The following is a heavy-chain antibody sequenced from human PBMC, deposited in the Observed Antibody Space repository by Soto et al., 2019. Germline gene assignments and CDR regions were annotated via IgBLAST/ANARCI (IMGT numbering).Heavy chain of an antibody. CDR3: ARVGAYSGYDVDY. D-gene: IGHD5-12*01. CDR2: INHSGST. CDR1: GGSFSGYY. V-gene: IGHV4-34*01. Sequence: SETLSLTCAFYGGSFSGYYWSWIRQPPGKGLEWIGEINHSGSTNYNPSLKSRVTISVDTSKNQFSLKLSSVTAADTAVYYCARVGAYSGYDVDYWGQGTLVTVSS. J-gene: IGHJ4*02.